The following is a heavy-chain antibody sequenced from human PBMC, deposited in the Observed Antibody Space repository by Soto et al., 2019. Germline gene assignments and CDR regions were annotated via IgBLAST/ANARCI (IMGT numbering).Heavy chain of an antibody. CDR3: ARAIAAAGPGLLDY. CDR1: GVTFSSYA. Sequence: SVKVPCTASGVTFSSYAISWVRQAPVQGLEWMGRIIPIFGTANYAQKFQGRVTITADESTSTAYMELSSLRSEDTAVYYCARAIAAAGPGLLDYWGQGSLVNVSS. D-gene: IGHD6-13*01. V-gene: IGHV1-69*13. J-gene: IGHJ4*02. CDR2: IIPIFGTA.